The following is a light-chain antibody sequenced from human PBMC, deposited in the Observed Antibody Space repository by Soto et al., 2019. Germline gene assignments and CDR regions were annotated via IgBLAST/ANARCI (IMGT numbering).Light chain of an antibody. CDR3: QQYDKYST. CDR2: DAS. J-gene: IGKJ1*01. V-gene: IGKV1-5*01. CDR1: QSISVS. Sequence: IQMTQSPSTLSASVGDTVTITCRASQSISVSLAWYQQKPGKAPNLLIYDASTLQGGVPSRFSGSGSGTEFTLTVTSLQPEDFATYFCQQYDKYSTFXHGTKADIK.